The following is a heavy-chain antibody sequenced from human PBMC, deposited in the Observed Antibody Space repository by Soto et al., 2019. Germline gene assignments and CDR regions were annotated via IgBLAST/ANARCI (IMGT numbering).Heavy chain of an antibody. V-gene: IGHV3-30*18. Sequence: QVQLVESGGGVVQPGRSLRLSCAASGFTFSTYGMHWVRQPPGKGLEWVAVISSDGTSEHYADPVKGRFSISRDNSKNTLSLQMNSLRVEDTAVYYCAKTITTYSGDSRGRGALVDYWGQGTLVTVSS. J-gene: IGHJ4*02. D-gene: IGHD3-22*01. CDR1: GFTFSTYG. CDR3: AKTITTYSGDSRGRGALVDY. CDR2: ISSDGTSE.